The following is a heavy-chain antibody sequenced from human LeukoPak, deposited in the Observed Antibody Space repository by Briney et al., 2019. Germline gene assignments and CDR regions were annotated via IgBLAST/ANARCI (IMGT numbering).Heavy chain of an antibody. CDR2: MNPSSGNT. CDR3: TREGVYAPDPSSYHRDAFDI. V-gene: IGHV1-8*01. D-gene: IGHD3-16*02. Sequence: ASVKVSCKASGYTFTNYEINWVRQGTGQGLEWLGWMNPSSGNTGYAQKFQGRVTITADKSTNTAHMELSRLESGDTAVYYCTREGVYAPDPSSYHRDAFDIWGQGTVVIVSS. CDR1: GYTFTNYE. J-gene: IGHJ3*02.